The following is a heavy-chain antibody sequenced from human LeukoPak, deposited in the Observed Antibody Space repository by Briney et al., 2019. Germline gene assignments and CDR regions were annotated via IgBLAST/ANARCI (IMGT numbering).Heavy chain of an antibody. CDR2: ISSSIGTI. Sequence: GGSLRLSCAAYGFTFSSYSMNWVRQVPGKGLEWVSYISSSIGTIYYADSVKGRFTISRDNAKNSLYLQMNSLRAEDTAVYYCARGYSSVMTWGQGTLVTISS. D-gene: IGHD6-19*01. V-gene: IGHV3-48*04. CDR1: GFTFSSYS. CDR3: ARGYSSVMT. J-gene: IGHJ5*02.